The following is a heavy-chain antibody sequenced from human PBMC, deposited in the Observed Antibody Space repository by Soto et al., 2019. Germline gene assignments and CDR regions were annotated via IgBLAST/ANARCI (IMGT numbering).Heavy chain of an antibody. Sequence: QVQLVESGGGLVKPGGSLRLSCAASGFTFSDYYMSWIRQAPGKGLEWISYISSSSSYTNYADSVKGRFTISRDNAKKSLYLQMNSLRAEDTAVYYCARGGDILTGYYTLDYWGQGILVTVSS. V-gene: IGHV3-11*05. J-gene: IGHJ4*02. CDR2: ISSSSSYT. CDR3: ARGGDILTGYYTLDY. CDR1: GFTFSDYY. D-gene: IGHD3-9*01.